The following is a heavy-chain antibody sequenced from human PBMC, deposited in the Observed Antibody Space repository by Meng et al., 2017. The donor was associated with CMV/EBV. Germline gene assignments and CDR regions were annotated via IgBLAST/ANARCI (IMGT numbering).Heavy chain of an antibody. CDR2: IYSGGST. CDR1: GFTVSSNY. J-gene: IGHJ6*02. V-gene: IGHV3-53*05. D-gene: IGHD2-21*01. CDR3: AREPTEHIVVVIAILTYGMDV. Sequence: GESLKISCAASGFTVSSNYMSWVRQAPGKGLEWVSVIYSGGSTYYADSVEGRFTISRDNSKNTLYLQMNSLRAEDTAVYYCAREPTEHIVVVIAILTYGMDVWGQGTTVTVSS.